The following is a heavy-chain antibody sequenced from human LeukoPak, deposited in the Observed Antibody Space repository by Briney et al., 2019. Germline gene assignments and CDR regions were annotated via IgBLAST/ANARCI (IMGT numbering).Heavy chain of an antibody. V-gene: IGHV3-30-3*01. J-gene: IGHJ4*02. CDR3: ARPSGIVVVITSGFDY. CDR2: ISYDGSNK. Sequence: PGGSLRLSCAASGFTFSSYAMHWVRQAPGKGLEWVAVISYDGSNKYYADSVKGRFTISRDNSKNTLYLQMNSLRAEDTAVYYCARPSGIVVVITSGFDYWGQGTLVTVSS. CDR1: GFTFSSYA. D-gene: IGHD3-22*01.